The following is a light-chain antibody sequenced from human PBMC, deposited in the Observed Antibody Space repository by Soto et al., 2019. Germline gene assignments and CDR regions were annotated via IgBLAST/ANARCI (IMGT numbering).Light chain of an antibody. V-gene: IGKV3-20*01. CDR3: QQYGSSPLT. Sequence: EIVLTQSPGTLSLSPGERATISCRASQKVSSSYLAWYQQKPGQAPRLLIYGASSRATGIPDRFSGSGSGTDFTLTISRLEPEDFAVYYCQQYGSSPLTFGGGTKV. CDR2: GAS. J-gene: IGKJ4*01. CDR1: QKVSSSY.